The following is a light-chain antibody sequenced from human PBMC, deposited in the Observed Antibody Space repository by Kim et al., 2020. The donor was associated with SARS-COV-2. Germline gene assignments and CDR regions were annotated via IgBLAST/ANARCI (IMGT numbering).Light chain of an antibody. J-gene: IGKJ4*01. CDR1: QSVSSSY. Sequence: EIVLTQSPGTLSLSPGERATLSCRASQSVSSSYLAWYQQKPGQAPRLLIYGASSRATGIPDRFSGSGSGTDFTLTISRLESEDFAVYYCQQYGSSSALTFGGGTKVDIK. V-gene: IGKV3-20*01. CDR3: QQYGSSSALT. CDR2: GAS.